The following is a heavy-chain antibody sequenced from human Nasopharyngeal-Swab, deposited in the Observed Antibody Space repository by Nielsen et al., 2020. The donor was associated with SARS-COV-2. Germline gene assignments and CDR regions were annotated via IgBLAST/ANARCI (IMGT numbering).Heavy chain of an antibody. D-gene: IGHD3-10*01. V-gene: IGHV3-33*01. Sequence: GESLKISCAASGFTFSSHGMNWVRLAPGKGPEWVAVIWYDGSKKYYVDSVKGRFTISRDDSKSTLYLEMNSLRAEDTAVYYCARVRSSWHFDLWGRGTLVTVAS. J-gene: IGHJ2*01. CDR3: ARVRSSWHFDL. CDR2: IWYDGSKK. CDR1: GFTFSSHG.